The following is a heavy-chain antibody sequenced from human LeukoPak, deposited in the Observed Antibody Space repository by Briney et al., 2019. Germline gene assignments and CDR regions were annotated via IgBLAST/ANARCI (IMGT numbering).Heavy chain of an antibody. Sequence: SETLSLTCTASGGSIGSYYWSWIRQPPGKGLEWIGYIYYSGSTNYNPSLKSRGTISVDTSKNQFSLKLSSVTAADTAVYYCARALGFGEPHDAFDIWGQGTMVTVSS. V-gene: IGHV4-59*01. D-gene: IGHD3-10*01. J-gene: IGHJ3*02. CDR1: GGSIGSYY. CDR3: ARALGFGEPHDAFDI. CDR2: IYYSGST.